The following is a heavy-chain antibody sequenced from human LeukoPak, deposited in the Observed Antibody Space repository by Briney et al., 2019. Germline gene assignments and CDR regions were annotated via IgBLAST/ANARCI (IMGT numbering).Heavy chain of an antibody. V-gene: IGHV3-21*01. Sequence: KAGGSLRLSCAASGFTFSSYSMKWVRQAPGKGLEWVSSISSSSSYIYYADSVKGRFTISRDNAKNSLYLQMNSLRAEDTAVYYCARVSDYYDSSGYYLDYWGQGTLVTVSS. CDR3: ARVSDYYDSSGYYLDY. CDR1: GFTFSSYS. CDR2: ISSSSSYI. D-gene: IGHD3-22*01. J-gene: IGHJ4*02.